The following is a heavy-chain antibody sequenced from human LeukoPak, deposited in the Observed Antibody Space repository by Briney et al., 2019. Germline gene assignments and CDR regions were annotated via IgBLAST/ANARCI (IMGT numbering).Heavy chain of an antibody. D-gene: IGHD5-12*01. CDR2: ISGSGGST. V-gene: IGHV3-23*01. Sequence: GGSLRLSCAASGLTFSTYAMSWVRQPPGKGLEWISAISGSGGSTYYADSVKGRFTISRDNSKNTLYLQMNSLRAEDTAVYYCAKVLEGWMAFDCWGQGALVTVSS. CDR3: AKVLEGWMAFDC. CDR1: GLTFSTYA. J-gene: IGHJ4*02.